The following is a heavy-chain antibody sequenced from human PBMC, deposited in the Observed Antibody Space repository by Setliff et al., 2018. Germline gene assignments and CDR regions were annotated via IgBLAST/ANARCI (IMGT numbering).Heavy chain of an antibody. D-gene: IGHD3-10*01. CDR2: IYSSGNT. CDR1: GASITNINYY. J-gene: IGHJ5*02. Sequence: SETLSLTCTVSGASITNINYYWGLIRQPPGKGLGWIGSIYSSGNTYCNPSAKSRVTISVDTSKNQVSLKLTSVTAADTSVYYCARHFGWRFDPWGQGALVTVSS. V-gene: IGHV4-39*01. CDR3: ARHFGWRFDP.